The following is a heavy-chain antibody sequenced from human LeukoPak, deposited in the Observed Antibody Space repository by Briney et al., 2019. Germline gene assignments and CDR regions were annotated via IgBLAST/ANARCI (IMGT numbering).Heavy chain of an antibody. CDR2: ISWNSGSI. Sequence: GGSLRLSCAASGFTFDDYAMHWVRQAPGKGLEWVSGISWNSGSIGYADSVKGRFTISRDNAKNSLYLQMNSLRAEDMALYYCAKDSGSSWHDAFDIWGQGTMVTVSS. V-gene: IGHV3-9*03. CDR3: AKDSGSSWHDAFDI. CDR1: GFTFDDYA. D-gene: IGHD6-13*01. J-gene: IGHJ3*02.